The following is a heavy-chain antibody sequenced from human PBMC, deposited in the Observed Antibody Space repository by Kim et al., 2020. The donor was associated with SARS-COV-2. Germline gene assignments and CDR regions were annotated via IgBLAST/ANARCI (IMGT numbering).Heavy chain of an antibody. CDR3: TRRGRAGAEGY. D-gene: IGHD1-26*01. V-gene: IGHV3-11*01. J-gene: IGHJ4*02. CDR2: I. Sequence: IYYEDSVKGRFTTTRDNAKNSLFLQMNSLRAEDTAMYYCTRRGRAGAEGYWGQGTLVTVSS.